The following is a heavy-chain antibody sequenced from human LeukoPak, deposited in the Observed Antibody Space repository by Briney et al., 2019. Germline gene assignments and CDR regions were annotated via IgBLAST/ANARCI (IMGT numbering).Heavy chain of an antibody. CDR2: IDPSDSYT. V-gene: IGHV5-10-1*01. Sequence: PGESLKISCKGSGYTFTSYWISRVRQMPGKGLEWMGRIDPSDSYTNYSPSFQGHVTISADKSISTAYLQWSSLKASDTAIYYCARTPVAGGFLDYWGQGTLVTVSS. CDR3: ARTPVAGGFLDY. CDR1: GYTFTSYW. J-gene: IGHJ4*02. D-gene: IGHD6-19*01.